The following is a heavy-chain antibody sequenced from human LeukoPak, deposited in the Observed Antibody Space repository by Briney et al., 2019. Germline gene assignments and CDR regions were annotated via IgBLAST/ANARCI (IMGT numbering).Heavy chain of an antibody. Sequence: SETLSLTCTVSGGSISSSSYYWGWIRQPPGKGLEWIGSIYYSGSTYYNPSLKSRVTISVDTSKSQFSLKLSSVTAADTAVYYCAREVDSSGSLSYWGQGTLVTVSS. V-gene: IGHV4-39*07. CDR2: IYYSGST. CDR3: AREVDSSGSLSY. CDR1: GGSISSSSYY. J-gene: IGHJ4*02. D-gene: IGHD3-22*01.